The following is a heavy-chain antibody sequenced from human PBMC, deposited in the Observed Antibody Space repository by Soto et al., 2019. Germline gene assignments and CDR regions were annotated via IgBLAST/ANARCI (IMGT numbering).Heavy chain of an antibody. D-gene: IGHD3-16*01. CDR3: ARGIGGYFGVDYYYGMDV. J-gene: IGHJ6*02. V-gene: IGHV1-18*01. CDR1: GYTFTSYG. Sequence: QVQLVQSGAEVKKPGASVKVSCKASGYTFTSYGISWVRQAPGQGLEWMGWISPYNGNTNYAQKLQGRVTMTTDTSTSTAYMELRSLRDDDTAVYYCARGIGGYFGVDYYYGMDVWGQGTTVTVSS. CDR2: ISPYNGNT.